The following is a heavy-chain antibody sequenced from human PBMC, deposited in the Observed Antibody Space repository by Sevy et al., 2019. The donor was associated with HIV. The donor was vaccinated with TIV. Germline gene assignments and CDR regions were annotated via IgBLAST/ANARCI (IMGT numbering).Heavy chain of an antibody. CDR1: GCTLSELS. J-gene: IGHJ4*01. CDR2: FDPDDGET. CDR3: ATAREYYSDNSGYLDY. D-gene: IGHD3-22*01. Sequence: ASVKVSCKVSGCTLSELSMHWVRQPPGKGLEWMGRFDPDDGETIYAQRFQGRVTMTEDTSADTAYMELSSLRSEDTAMYYCATAREYYSDNSGYLDYWGHGTPVTVSS. V-gene: IGHV1-24*01.